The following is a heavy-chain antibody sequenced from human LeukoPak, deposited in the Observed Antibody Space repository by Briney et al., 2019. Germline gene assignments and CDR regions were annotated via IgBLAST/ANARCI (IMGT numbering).Heavy chain of an antibody. CDR1: GFTFSSYA. CDR2: IYNGGGT. J-gene: IGHJ4*02. V-gene: IGHV3-66*01. Sequence: GGSLRLSCAASGFTFSSYAMSWVRQAPGKGLEWVSVIYNGGGTYYADSAKDRFTISRDNSKNTLFLQMNSLRAEDTAAYYCARGRYYYDSSGFPTRYFDYWGQGTLVTVSS. D-gene: IGHD3-22*01. CDR3: ARGRYYYDSSGFPTRYFDY.